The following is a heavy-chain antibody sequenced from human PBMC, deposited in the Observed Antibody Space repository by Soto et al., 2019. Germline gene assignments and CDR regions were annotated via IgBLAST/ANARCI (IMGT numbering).Heavy chain of an antibody. Sequence: QVQLVQSGAEMKKPGASVMVSCKASGYIFTSYAITWVRQAPGQGLEWMGCISAHSGNTKYAQKLQGRVTMSTDTSAGTAYMELRSLRSDDTAVYYCARDQDYYDSSGYYSWYFDLWGRGTLVTVSS. D-gene: IGHD3-22*01. CDR1: GYIFTSYA. CDR2: ISAHSGNT. V-gene: IGHV1-18*01. CDR3: ARDQDYYDSSGYYSWYFDL. J-gene: IGHJ2*01.